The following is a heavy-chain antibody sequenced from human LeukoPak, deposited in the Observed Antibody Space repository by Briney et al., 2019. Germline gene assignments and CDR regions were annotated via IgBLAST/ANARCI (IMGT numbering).Heavy chain of an antibody. CDR1: GFTFSSYA. CDR3: ARRAGAYSHPYDY. V-gene: IGHV3-23*01. CDR2: ISGSGGST. Sequence: GGSLRLSCAASGFTFSSYAMSWVRQAPGKGLEWVSVISGSGGSTYYEDSVKGRFTISRDNSKNTLYLQMNSLRAEDTAVYYCARRAGAYSHPYDYWGQGTLVTVSS. D-gene: IGHD4/OR15-4a*01. J-gene: IGHJ4*02.